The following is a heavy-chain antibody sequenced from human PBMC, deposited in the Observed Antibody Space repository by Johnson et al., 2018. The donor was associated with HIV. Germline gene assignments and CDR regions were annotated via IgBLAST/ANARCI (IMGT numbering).Heavy chain of an antibody. Sequence: QVQLVESGGGVVQPGRSLRLSCAASGFTFSSYAMHWVRQAPGKGLEWVALISYDGSTKYYADSVKGRFTISRDNSKNSLYLQMNTLRAEDTAVYYCARDQRGGYSYGDAFDFWGQGTVVSVST. V-gene: IGHV3-30-3*01. CDR1: GFTFSSYA. D-gene: IGHD5-18*01. J-gene: IGHJ3*01. CDR2: ISYDGSTK. CDR3: ARDQRGGYSYGDAFDF.